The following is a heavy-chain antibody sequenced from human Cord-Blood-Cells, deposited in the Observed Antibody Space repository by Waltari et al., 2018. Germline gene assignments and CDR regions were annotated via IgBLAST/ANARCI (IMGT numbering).Heavy chain of an antibody. CDR2: IYSSGGT. CDR3: ARGRGGYSGYDDY. D-gene: IGHD5-12*01. CDR1: GGSISSGDYY. Sequence: QVQLQESGPGLVKPSQTLSLTCTVSGGSISSGDYYWSWIRQPPGKGLEWIGYIYSSGGTYYNPSLKSRVTISVDTSKNQFSLKLSAVTAADTAGYYCARGRGGYSGYDDYWGQGTLVTVSS. V-gene: IGHV4-30-4*08. J-gene: IGHJ4*02.